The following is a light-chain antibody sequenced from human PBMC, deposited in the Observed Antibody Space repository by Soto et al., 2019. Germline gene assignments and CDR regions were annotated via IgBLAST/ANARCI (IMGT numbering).Light chain of an antibody. CDR1: QDISNF. V-gene: IGKV1-17*03. CDR2: SAN. J-gene: IGKJ5*01. Sequence: DIQMTQSPSDMSASVGDRVTITCRASQDISNFLVWFQQRPGKVPKRLMYSANRLESGVPSRFSGSGSGTEFTLTISSLQPEDFATYYCLQHNSYPPTFGQGTRLEIK. CDR3: LQHNSYPPT.